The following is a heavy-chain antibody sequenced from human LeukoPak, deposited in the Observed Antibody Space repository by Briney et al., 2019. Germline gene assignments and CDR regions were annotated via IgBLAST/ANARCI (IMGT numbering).Heavy chain of an antibody. CDR2: IIPIFGTA. Sequence: SVKVSCKASGGTFSSYAISWVRQAPGQGLEWMGGIIPIFGTANYAQKFQGRVTITADESTSTAYMELSSLRSEDTAVYYCARRAAAVGGWDADYWGQGTLVTVSS. V-gene: IGHV1-69*13. CDR1: GGTFSSYA. CDR3: ARRAAAVGGWDADY. D-gene: IGHD6-13*01. J-gene: IGHJ4*02.